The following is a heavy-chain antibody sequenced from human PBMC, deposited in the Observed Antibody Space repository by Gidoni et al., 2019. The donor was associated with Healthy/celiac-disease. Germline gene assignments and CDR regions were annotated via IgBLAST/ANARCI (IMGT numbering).Heavy chain of an antibody. J-gene: IGHJ4*02. V-gene: IGHV3-30*02. CDR3: AKGRGVDY. CDR2: IRYDGSKK. Sequence: QVQLVASGGGVVQPGGSLRLPRAASGFTFSSCDMHCVRQAPGKGLEWVAFIRYDGSKKYYVDSVKGRFTISRDNSKNTLYLQMNSLRTEDTAVYYCAKGRGVDYWGQGTLVTVSS. CDR1: GFTFSSCD. D-gene: IGHD3-10*01.